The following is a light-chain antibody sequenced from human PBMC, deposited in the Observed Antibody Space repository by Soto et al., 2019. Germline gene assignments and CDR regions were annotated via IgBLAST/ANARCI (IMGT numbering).Light chain of an antibody. J-gene: IGKJ4*01. CDR2: DAS. CDR3: QQRSNWPRA. Sequence: EIVLTQSPATLSLSPGERATLSCRASQSVSRYLAWYQQKPGQAPRLLIYDASNRATGIPARFSGSGSGTDFNLTISSLEPEDFAVYYCQQRSNWPRAFGGGTKVEIK. CDR1: QSVSRY. V-gene: IGKV3-11*01.